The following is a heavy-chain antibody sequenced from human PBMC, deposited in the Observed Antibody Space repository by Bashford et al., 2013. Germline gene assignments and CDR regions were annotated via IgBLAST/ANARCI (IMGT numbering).Heavy chain of an antibody. CDR2: FDPEDGET. D-gene: IGHD6-13*01. J-gene: IGHJ3*02. Sequence: ASVKVSCKVSGYTLTELSMHWVRQAPGKGLEWMGGFDPEDGETIYAQKFQGRVTMTEDTSTDTAYMELSSLRSEDTAVYYCVAGYSSSWYYAFDIWGQGTMVTVSS. V-gene: IGHV1-24*01. CDR3: VAGYSSSWYYAFDI. CDR1: GYTLTELS.